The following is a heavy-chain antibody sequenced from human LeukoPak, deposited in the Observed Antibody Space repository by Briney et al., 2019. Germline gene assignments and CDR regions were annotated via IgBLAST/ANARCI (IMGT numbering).Heavy chain of an antibody. CDR1: GGSISSSSYY. CDR3: AREVLVVVTAIRRTMYAGGAADY. Sequence: SETLSLTCTVSGGSISSSSYYWGWIRQPPGKGLEWIGSIYYSGSTYYNPSLKSRVTISVDTSKNQFSLKLSSVTAADTAVYYCAREVLVVVTAIRRTMYAGGAADYWGQGTLVTVSS. D-gene: IGHD2-21*02. V-gene: IGHV4-39*07. J-gene: IGHJ4*02. CDR2: IYYSGST.